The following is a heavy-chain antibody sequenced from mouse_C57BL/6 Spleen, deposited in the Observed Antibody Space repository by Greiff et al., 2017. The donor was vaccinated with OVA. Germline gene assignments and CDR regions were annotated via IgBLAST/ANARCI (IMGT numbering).Heavy chain of an antibody. CDR3: ARYYGSSSWFAY. J-gene: IGHJ3*01. D-gene: IGHD1-1*01. Sequence: QVQLKQPGAELVMPGASVKLSCKASGYTFTSYWMHWVKQRPGQGLEWIGEIDPSDSYTNYNQKFKGKSTLTVDKSSSTAYMQLSSLTSEDSAVYYCARYYGSSSWFAYWGQGTLVIVSA. V-gene: IGHV1-69*01. CDR2: IDPSDSYT. CDR1: GYTFTSYW.